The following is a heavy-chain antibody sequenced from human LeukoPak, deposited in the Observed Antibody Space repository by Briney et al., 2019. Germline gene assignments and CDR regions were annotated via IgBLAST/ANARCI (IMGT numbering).Heavy chain of an antibody. J-gene: IGHJ4*02. CDR1: GFTFSNFG. CDR3: ARDRLVYYGSGDGYFDY. D-gene: IGHD3-10*01. Sequence: GGSLRLSCAASGFTFSNFGMNWVRQAPGKGLEWVSIITSGVGITYYADSVKGRFTISRDNSKNTLYLQMNSLRAEDTAVYYCARDRLVYYGSGDGYFDYWGQGTLVTVSS. V-gene: IGHV3-23*01. CDR2: ITSGVGIT.